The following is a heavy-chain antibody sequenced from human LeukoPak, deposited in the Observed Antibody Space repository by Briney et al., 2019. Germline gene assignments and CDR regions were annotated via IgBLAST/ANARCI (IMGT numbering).Heavy chain of an antibody. J-gene: IGHJ3*02. CDR3: ARFRVVVTANDAFDI. Sequence: SVKVSCKASGGTFSSYAISWVRQAPGQGLEWMGRIIPIFGTANYAQKFQGRVTITTDVSTSTAYMELSSLRSEDTAVYYCARFRVVVTANDAFDIWGQGTMVTVSS. CDR2: IIPIFGTA. D-gene: IGHD2-21*02. CDR1: GGTFSSYA. V-gene: IGHV1-69*05.